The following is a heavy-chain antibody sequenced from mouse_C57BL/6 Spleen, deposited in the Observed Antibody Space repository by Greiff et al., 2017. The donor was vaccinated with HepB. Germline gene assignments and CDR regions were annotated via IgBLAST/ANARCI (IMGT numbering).Heavy chain of an antibody. D-gene: IGHD2-5*01. CDR3: ARDSNYGGFAY. J-gene: IGHJ3*01. V-gene: IGHV5-4*03. CDR1: GFTFSSYA. Sequence: DVMLVESGGGLVKPGGSLKLSCAASGFTFSSYAMSWVRQTPEKRLEWVATISDGGSYTYYPDNVKGRFTISRDNAKNNLYLQMSHLKSEDTAMYYCARDSNYGGFAYWGQGTLVTVSA. CDR2: ISDGGSYT.